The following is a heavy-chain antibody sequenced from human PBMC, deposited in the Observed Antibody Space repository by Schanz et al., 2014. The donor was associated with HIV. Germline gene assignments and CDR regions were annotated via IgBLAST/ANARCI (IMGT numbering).Heavy chain of an antibody. Sequence: EAQLVESGGGLVQPGRSLRLSCAASGFTFGRFAMHWVRQAPGKGLVWVSRINALGTTTAYADSVKGRFAISRDNAKRTLYLQMNSLRAEESAVFYCARESNGAFDLWGRGTLVTVSS. J-gene: IGHJ2*01. V-gene: IGHV3-74*01. CDR3: ARESNGAFDL. CDR2: INALGTTT. CDR1: GFTFGRFA.